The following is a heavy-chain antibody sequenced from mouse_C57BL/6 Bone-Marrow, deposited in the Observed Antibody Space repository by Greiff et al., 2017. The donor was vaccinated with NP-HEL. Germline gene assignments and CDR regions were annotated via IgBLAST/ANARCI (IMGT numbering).Heavy chain of an antibody. J-gene: IGHJ2*01. Sequence: EVKLLESGAELVRPGASVKLSCTASGFNIKDDYMHWVKQRPEQGLEWIGWIDPENGDTEYASKFQGKATITADTSSNTAYLQLSSLTSEDTAVYYCTTLGYYGTPYWGQGTTLTVSS. D-gene: IGHD1-1*01. V-gene: IGHV14-4*01. CDR1: GFNIKDDY. CDR2: IDPENGDT. CDR3: TTLGYYGTPY.